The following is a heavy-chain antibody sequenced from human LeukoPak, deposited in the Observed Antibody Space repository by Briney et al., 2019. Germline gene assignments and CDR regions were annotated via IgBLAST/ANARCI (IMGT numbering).Heavy chain of an antibody. Sequence: GGSLRLSCAASGFTFSSYGMHWVRQAPGKGLEWVAVISYDGSNKYYADSVKGRFTISRDNSKNTLYLQMNSLRAEDTAVYYCARDQDATITFDYWGQGTLVTVSS. CDR3: ARDQDATITFDY. V-gene: IGHV3-30*03. J-gene: IGHJ4*02. CDR2: ISYDGSNK. CDR1: GFTFSSYG. D-gene: IGHD5-24*01.